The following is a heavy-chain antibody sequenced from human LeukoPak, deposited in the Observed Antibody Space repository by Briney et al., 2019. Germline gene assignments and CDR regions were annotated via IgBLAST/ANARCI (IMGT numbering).Heavy chain of an antibody. CDR3: ARDPKPYDSSGYYRY. J-gene: IGHJ4*02. D-gene: IGHD3-22*01. Sequence: PGGSLRLSCAASGFTFRDYAMGWVRQAPGKGLEWVSTIQANGDGTYYADSVKGRFTISRDNSENTLYLQMNSLRAEDTAVYYCARDPKPYDSSGYYRYWGQGTLVTVSS. CDR2: IQANGDGT. CDR1: GFTFRDYA. V-gene: IGHV3-23*01.